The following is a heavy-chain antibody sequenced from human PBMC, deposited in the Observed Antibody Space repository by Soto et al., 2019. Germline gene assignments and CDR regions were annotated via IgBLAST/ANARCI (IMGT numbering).Heavy chain of an antibody. CDR3: ARAYGSGSYYRVYNWFDP. Sequence: SETLSLTCAVYGGSFSGYYWSWIRQPPGKGLEWIGEINHSGSTNYNPSLKSRVTISVDTSKNQFSLKLSSVTAADTAVYYCARAYGSGSYYRVYNWFDPWGQGTLVTVSS. D-gene: IGHD3-10*01. CDR2: INHSGST. CDR1: GGSFSGYY. J-gene: IGHJ5*02. V-gene: IGHV4-34*01.